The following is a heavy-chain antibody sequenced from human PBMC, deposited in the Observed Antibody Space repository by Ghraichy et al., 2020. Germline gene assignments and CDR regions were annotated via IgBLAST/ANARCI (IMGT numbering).Heavy chain of an antibody. D-gene: IGHD3-9*01. J-gene: IGHJ6*02. Sequence: SQTLSLTCSVSGGSMRNSGYYWGWIRQSPGRGLEWIGTMFYSGTTYYNPSLERRVTMSVDTSSNQLSLRLRSVTPADTAVYYCARHRLDWLGEADFNFYGMDVWGQGTTVTV. CDR2: MFYSGTT. V-gene: IGHV4-39*01. CDR1: GGSMRNSGYY. CDR3: ARHRLDWLGEADFNFYGMDV.